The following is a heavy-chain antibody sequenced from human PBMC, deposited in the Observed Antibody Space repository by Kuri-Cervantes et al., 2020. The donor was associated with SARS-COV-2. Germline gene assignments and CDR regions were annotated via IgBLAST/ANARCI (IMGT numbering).Heavy chain of an antibody. V-gene: IGHV3-30-3*01. D-gene: IGHD3-10*01. CDR1: GFTFSSYA. CDR3: ARDSGSDY. CDR2: ISYDGSNK. J-gene: IGHJ4*02. Sequence: GESLKISCAASGFTFSSYAMHWVRQAPGKGLEWVAVISYDGSNKYYADSVEGRFTISRDNSKNTLYLQMNSLRAEGTAVYYCARDSGSDYWGQGTLVTVSS.